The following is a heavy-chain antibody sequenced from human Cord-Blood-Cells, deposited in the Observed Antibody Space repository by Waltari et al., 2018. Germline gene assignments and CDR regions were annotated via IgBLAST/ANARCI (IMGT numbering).Heavy chain of an antibody. CDR1: GDRVPSNSAA. Sequence: QVQLQQSGPGLVKPSQTLSLTCVLSGDRVPSNSAAWHWISQSPSRGLEWLGRTYYRSKWYNDYAVAVKSRITINPDTSKNQFSLQLNSVTPEDTAVYYCARVAAAGYYYYYGMDVWGQGTTVTVSS. D-gene: IGHD6-13*01. CDR2: TYYRSKWYN. V-gene: IGHV6-1*01. J-gene: IGHJ6*02. CDR3: ARVAAAGYYYYYGMDV.